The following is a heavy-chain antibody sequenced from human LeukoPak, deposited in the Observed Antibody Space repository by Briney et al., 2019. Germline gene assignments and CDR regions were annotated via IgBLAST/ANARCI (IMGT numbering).Heavy chain of an antibody. CDR1: GGSISNYY. J-gene: IGHJ4*02. CDR3: ARSHSVWTSFDY. Sequence: SETLSLTCTVSGGSISNYYWSWIRQAPGKGLEWIGNIYYSGSTKYNPSLKSRVTLSVDTSKNQFSLNLSSVTAADTAVYYCARSHSVWTSFDYWGQGTLVTVSS. CDR2: IYYSGST. V-gene: IGHV4-59*01. D-gene: IGHD3/OR15-3a*01.